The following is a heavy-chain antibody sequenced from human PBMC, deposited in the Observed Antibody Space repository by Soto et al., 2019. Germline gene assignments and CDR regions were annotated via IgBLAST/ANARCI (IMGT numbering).Heavy chain of an antibody. D-gene: IGHD2-2*01. CDR2: MNPNSGNT. Sequence: GASVKVSCKASGYTFTSYDINWVRQATGQGLEWMGWMNPNSGNTGYAQKFQGRVTMTRNTSISTAYMELSSLRSEDTAVYYCAREYDCSSTSCYAVVDYWGQGTLVTVSS. CDR3: AREYDCSSTSCYAVVDY. V-gene: IGHV1-8*01. J-gene: IGHJ4*02. CDR1: GYTFTSYD.